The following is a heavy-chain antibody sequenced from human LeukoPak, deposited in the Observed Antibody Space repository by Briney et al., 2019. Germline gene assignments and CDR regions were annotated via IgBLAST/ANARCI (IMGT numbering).Heavy chain of an antibody. Sequence: SETLSLTCTVSGGSISSYYWSWIRQPAGKGLEWIGRIYTSGSTNYNPSLKSRVTMSVDTSKNQFSLKLSSVTAADTAVYYCARDHGENYDFWSGYPPYYMDVWGKGTTVTVSS. CDR1: GGSISSYY. D-gene: IGHD3-3*01. J-gene: IGHJ6*03. CDR2: IYTSGST. V-gene: IGHV4-4*07. CDR3: ARDHGENYDFWSGYPPYYMDV.